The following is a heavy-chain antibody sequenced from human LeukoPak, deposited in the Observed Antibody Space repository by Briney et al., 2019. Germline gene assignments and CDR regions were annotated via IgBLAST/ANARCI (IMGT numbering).Heavy chain of an antibody. CDR3: VKGFLGDGNGYYPFDD. D-gene: IGHD3-22*01. V-gene: IGHV3-23*01. Sequence: GGSLRLSCAASGFTFTNYAISWVRQAPGKGLEWVSSIKGSGVSTYYADSVKGRFAISRDNSKNTLYLQMNSLRVEDTALYYCVKGFLGDGNGYYPFDDWGQGTLVTVSS. CDR1: GFTFTNYA. CDR2: IKGSGVST. J-gene: IGHJ4*02.